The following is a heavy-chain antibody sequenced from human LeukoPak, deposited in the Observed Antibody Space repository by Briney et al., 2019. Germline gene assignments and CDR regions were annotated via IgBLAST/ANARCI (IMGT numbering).Heavy chain of an antibody. CDR3: ARDSYSSSSRDAFDI. D-gene: IGHD6-6*01. J-gene: IGHJ3*02. CDR2: ISYDGSNK. CDR1: GFTFSSYA. Sequence: GGSLRLSWAASGFTFSSYAMHWVRQAPGKGLEWVAVISYDGSNKYYADSVKGRFTISRDNSKNTLYLQMNSLRAEDTAVYYCARDSYSSSSRDAFDIWGQGTMVTVSS. V-gene: IGHV3-30-3*01.